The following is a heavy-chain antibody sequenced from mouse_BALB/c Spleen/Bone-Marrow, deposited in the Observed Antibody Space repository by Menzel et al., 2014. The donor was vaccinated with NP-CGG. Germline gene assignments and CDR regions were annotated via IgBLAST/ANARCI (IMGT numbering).Heavy chain of an antibody. CDR3: ARRAARATGFAY. Sequence: EVQLQQSGAELVKPGASVKLSCTASGFNIKDTYMHWGKQRPEQGLEWIGRIDPANGNTKYDPKFQGKATITADTSSNTAYLQLSSLTSEDTAVYYCARRAARATGFAYWGQGTLVTVSA. D-gene: IGHD3-1*01. J-gene: IGHJ3*01. CDR2: IDPANGNT. V-gene: IGHV14-3*02. CDR1: GFNIKDTY.